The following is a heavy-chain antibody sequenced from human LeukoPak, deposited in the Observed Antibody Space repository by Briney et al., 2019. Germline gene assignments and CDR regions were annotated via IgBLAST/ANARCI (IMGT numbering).Heavy chain of an antibody. V-gene: IGHV3-30*04. CDR3: ARGGPEYCSGGSCFYFDY. D-gene: IGHD2-15*01. CDR1: GFTFGSYA. Sequence: PGGSLRLSCAASGFTFGSYAMHWVRQAPGKGLEWVAVISYDGSNKYYADSVKGRFTISRDNSKNTLYLQMNSLRAEDTAVYYCARGGPEYCSGGSCFYFDYWGQGTLVTVSS. J-gene: IGHJ4*02. CDR2: ISYDGSNK.